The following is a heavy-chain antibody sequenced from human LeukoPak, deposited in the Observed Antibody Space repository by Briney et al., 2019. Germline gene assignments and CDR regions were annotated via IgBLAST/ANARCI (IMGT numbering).Heavy chain of an antibody. CDR3: ARENSRGTIFGVVTTRNYYYGMDV. D-gene: IGHD3-3*01. J-gene: IGHJ6*02. CDR1: GGSFSGYY. CDR2: INHSGST. V-gene: IGHV4-34*01. Sequence: SETLSLTCAVYGGSFSGYYWSWIRQPPGKGLEWIGEINHSGSTNYNPSLKSRVTISVDTSKNQFSLELSSVTAADTAVYYCARENSRGTIFGVVTTRNYYYGMDVWGQGTTVTVSS.